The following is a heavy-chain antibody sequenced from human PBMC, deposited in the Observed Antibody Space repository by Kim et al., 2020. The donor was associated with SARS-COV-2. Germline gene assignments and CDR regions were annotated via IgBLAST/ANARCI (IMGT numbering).Heavy chain of an antibody. V-gene: IGHV2-5*01. D-gene: IGHD5-18*01. Sequence: RYSPSLKSRHTITKDTSKNQVVLTMTNMDPVDTATYYCAHRHGYKGPLDYWGQGTLVTVSS. CDR3: AHRHGYKGPLDY. J-gene: IGHJ4*02.